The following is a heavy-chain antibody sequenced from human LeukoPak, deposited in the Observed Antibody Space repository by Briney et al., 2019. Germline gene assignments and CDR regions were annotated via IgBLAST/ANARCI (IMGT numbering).Heavy chain of an antibody. CDR1: GFTFSSYS. D-gene: IGHD3-3*01. CDR2: ISSSSSYI. CDR3: ARDLRPSTYYDFWSGYWPYYYYYGMDV. Sequence: GGSLRLSCAASGFTFSSYSMNWVRQAPGKELEWVSSISSSSSYIYYADSVKGRFTISRDNAKNSLYLQMNSLRAEDTAVYYCARDLRPSTYYDFWSGYWPYYYYYGMDVWGQGTTVTVSS. J-gene: IGHJ6*02. V-gene: IGHV3-21*01.